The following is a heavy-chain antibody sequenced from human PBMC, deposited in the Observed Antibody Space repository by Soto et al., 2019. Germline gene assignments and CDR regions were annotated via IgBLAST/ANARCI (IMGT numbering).Heavy chain of an antibody. CDR2: TSGSGGST. CDR1: GFTFSSYA. Sequence: GGSLRLSCAASGFTFSSYAMSWVRQAPGKGLEWVSTTSGSGGSTYYADSVKGRFTISRDNSKNTLYLQMNSLRAEDTAVYYCANLYGAYDAFDIWGQGTMVTVSS. J-gene: IGHJ3*02. V-gene: IGHV3-23*01. CDR3: ANLYGAYDAFDI. D-gene: IGHD2-8*01.